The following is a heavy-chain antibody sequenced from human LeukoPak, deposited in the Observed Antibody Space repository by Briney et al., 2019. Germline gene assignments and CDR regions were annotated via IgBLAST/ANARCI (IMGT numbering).Heavy chain of an antibody. V-gene: IGHV4-34*09. CDR3: ARNRDGYNSFDY. Sequence: PSETLSLTCAVYGGSFSGYYWTWIRQPPGKGLEWIGEIHYSGSSYYNPSLRSRVTISVDTSKNHFSLKLSSVTAADTAVYYCARNRDGYNSFDYWGQGTLVTVSS. D-gene: IGHD5-24*01. J-gene: IGHJ4*02. CDR1: GGSFSGYY. CDR2: IHYSGSS.